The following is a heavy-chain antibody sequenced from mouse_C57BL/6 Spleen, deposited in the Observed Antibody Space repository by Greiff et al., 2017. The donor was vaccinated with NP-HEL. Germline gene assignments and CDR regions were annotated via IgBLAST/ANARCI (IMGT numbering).Heavy chain of an antibody. CDR1: GYTFTDYY. V-gene: IGHV1-76*01. CDR3: ARTLPLLYFDY. Sequence: QVQLQQSGAELVRPGASVKLSCKASGYTFTDYYINWVKQRPGQGLEWIARIYPGSGNTYYNEKFKGKATLTAEKSSSTAYMQLSSLTSEDSAVYFCARTLPLLYFDYWGQGTTLTVSS. J-gene: IGHJ2*01. D-gene: IGHD1-1*01. CDR2: IYPGSGNT.